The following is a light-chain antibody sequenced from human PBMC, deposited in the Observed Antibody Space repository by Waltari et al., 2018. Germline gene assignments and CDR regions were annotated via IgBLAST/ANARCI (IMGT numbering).Light chain of an antibody. Sequence: ETVMTQSPATLSVSPGERATLSCRASQTVSSNLAWYQQKPGQAPRLLIYGASTRATGIPARCSGSGSATKYTITISSLQSEDYAVYYCQQYNNWPPWTFGQGTKVEIK. V-gene: IGKV3-15*01. CDR3: QQYNNWPPWT. CDR1: QTVSSN. CDR2: GAS. J-gene: IGKJ1*01.